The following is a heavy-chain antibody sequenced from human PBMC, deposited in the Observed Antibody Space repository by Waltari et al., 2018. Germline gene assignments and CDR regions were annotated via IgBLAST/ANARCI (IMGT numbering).Heavy chain of an antibody. Sequence: QVQLQASGPGLVKPSETLSLTCTVSGGSISRYYWSWIRQPAGKGLEWIGRIYTSGSTNYNPSLKSRVTMSVDTSKNQFSLKLSSVTAADTAVYYCARDMLEGTYYDFWSDYWGQGTLVTVSS. J-gene: IGHJ4*02. CDR2: IYTSGST. D-gene: IGHD3-3*01. CDR1: GGSISRYY. V-gene: IGHV4-4*07. CDR3: ARDMLEGTYYDFWSDY.